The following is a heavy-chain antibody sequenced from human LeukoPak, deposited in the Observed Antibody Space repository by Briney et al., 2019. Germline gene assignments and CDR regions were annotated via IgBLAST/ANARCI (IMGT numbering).Heavy chain of an antibody. J-gene: IGHJ4*02. D-gene: IGHD3-10*01. CDR1: GYTFTSYG. CDR2: ISGYNGNT. Sequence: ASVKVSCKASGYTFTSYGISWVRQAPGQGLEWMGWISGYNGNTNYAQKVQGRVTMTTDTSTSTAYMEPRSLRSDDTAVYYCARDLGITMVRGAVEYWGQGTLVTVSS. CDR3: ARDLGITMVRGAVEY. V-gene: IGHV1-18*01.